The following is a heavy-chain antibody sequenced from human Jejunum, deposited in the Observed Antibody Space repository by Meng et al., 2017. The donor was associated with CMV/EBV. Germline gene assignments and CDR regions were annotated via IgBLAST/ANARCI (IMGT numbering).Heavy chain of an antibody. D-gene: IGHD2-15*01. V-gene: IGHV3-20*03. CDR2: INWNGANT. CDR1: GFAFDDYA. Sequence: ASGFAFDDYAMSWVRQAPGKGLEWVSGINWNGANTGYADSVKGRFTISRDNSKNSLYLQMNSLRAEDTAFYYCARDKDTETYYSDYWGQGTLVTVSS. CDR3: ARDKDTETYYSDY. J-gene: IGHJ4*02.